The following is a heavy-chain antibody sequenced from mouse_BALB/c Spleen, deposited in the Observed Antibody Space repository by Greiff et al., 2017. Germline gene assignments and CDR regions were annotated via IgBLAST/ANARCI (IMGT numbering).Heavy chain of an antibody. CDR1: GYSFTSYY. Sequence: VQLQQSGPELVKPGASVKISCKASGYSFTSYYIHWVKQRPGQGLEWIGWIFPGSGNTKYHEKFKGKATLTADTSSSTAYMQLSSLTSEDSAVYFCARGDGYYPFAYWGQGTLVTVSA. J-gene: IGHJ3*01. CDR2: IFPGSGNT. V-gene: IGHV1-66*01. D-gene: IGHD2-3*01. CDR3: ARGDGYYPFAY.